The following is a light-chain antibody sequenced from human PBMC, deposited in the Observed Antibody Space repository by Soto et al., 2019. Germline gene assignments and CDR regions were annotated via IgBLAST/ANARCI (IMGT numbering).Light chain of an antibody. CDR3: QQHRMYPAT. Sequence: IQMTQSPSSLSGSVGDRVTITCRASQTIASCLAWYQQKPGEAPKLLIYDASTLKGGVPSRFSGSGSGTEFALTITSLQADDFATYYCQQHRMYPATFGQGTKVDIK. J-gene: IGKJ1*01. V-gene: IGKV1-5*03. CDR2: DAS. CDR1: QTIASC.